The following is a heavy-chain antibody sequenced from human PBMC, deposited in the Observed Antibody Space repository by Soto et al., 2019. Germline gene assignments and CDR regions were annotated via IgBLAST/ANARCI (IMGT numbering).Heavy chain of an antibody. D-gene: IGHD1-26*01. CDR1: GGTFSSYA. CDR2: IISIFGTA. CDR3: ARLLMGYFDY. V-gene: IGHV1-69*06. J-gene: IGHJ4*02. Sequence: SVKVSGKASGGTFSSYAISWVRQAPGQGLEWMGGIISIFGTANYAQKFQGRVTITADKSTSTAYMELSSLRSEDTAVYYCARLLMGYFDYWGQGTLVTVSS.